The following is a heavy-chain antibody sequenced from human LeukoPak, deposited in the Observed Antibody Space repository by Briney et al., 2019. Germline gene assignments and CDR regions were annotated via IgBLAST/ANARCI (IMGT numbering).Heavy chain of an antibody. Sequence: PSETLSLTCAVSNYSITSGYFWGWIRQPPGKGLEWIASIYHSGTTYYNPSLRNRVTLFVDTSENQFSLKLTSLTAADTAVYYCARDGVFHDSDGYSFDYWGQGTLVTVSS. J-gene: IGHJ4*02. D-gene: IGHD3-22*01. CDR2: IYHSGTT. V-gene: IGHV4-38-2*02. CDR3: ARDGVFHDSDGYSFDY. CDR1: NYSITSGYF.